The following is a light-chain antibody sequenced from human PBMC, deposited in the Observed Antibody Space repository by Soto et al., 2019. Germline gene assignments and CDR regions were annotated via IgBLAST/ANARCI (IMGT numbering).Light chain of an antibody. CDR1: QSISSY. CDR2: DAS. CDR3: QQYTSYSGT. Sequence: DIPMTQSPSSLSASVGDRVTITCRASQSISSYLNWYQQKPGKAPKLLIYDASSLESGVPSRFSGSGSGTEFTLTISSLQPDDFATYYCQQYTSYSGTFGQGTKVDI. J-gene: IGKJ1*01. V-gene: IGKV1-5*01.